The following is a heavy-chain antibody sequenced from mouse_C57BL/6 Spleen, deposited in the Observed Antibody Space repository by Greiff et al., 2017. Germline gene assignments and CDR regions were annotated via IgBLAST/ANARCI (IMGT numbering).Heavy chain of an antibody. D-gene: IGHD1-1*01. V-gene: IGHV1-82*01. CDR2: IYPGDGDP. CDR1: GYAFSSSW. J-gene: IGHJ2*01. Sequence: VQLQQSGPELVKPGASVKISCKASGYAFSSSWMNWVKQRPGKGLAGIGRIYPGDGDPNYNGKFKGKATLTADKSSSTAYMQLSSLTSEDSAVYFCASGIYYYGSSHYFDDWGQGTTLTVSS. CDR3: ASGIYYYGSSHYFDD.